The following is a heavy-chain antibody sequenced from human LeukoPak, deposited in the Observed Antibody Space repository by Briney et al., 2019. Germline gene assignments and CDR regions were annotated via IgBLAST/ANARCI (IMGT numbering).Heavy chain of an antibody. J-gene: IGHJ4*02. CDR3: ARDNVGATSFAY. V-gene: IGHV3-21*01. Sequence: GGSLRLSCAASGFTFCSYSMNCVRQAPGKGLEWVSSISSSSRYIYYADSMKGRFTISRDNAKNSLYLQMNSLRAEDTAVYYCARDNVGATSFAYWGQGTLVTVSS. CDR2: ISSSSRYI. D-gene: IGHD1-26*01. CDR1: GFTFCSYS.